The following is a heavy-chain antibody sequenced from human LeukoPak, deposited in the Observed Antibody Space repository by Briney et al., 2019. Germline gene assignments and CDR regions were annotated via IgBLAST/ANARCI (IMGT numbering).Heavy chain of an antibody. CDR1: GFTFSTYA. J-gene: IGHJ4*02. V-gene: IGHV3-23*01. D-gene: IGHD2-21*01. Sequence: GGSLRLSCAASGFTFSTYAMSWVRQAPGKGLQWVSLISGSGDGAHYADSVEGRFTISRDNSKNTVYLQMTNLRAEDTAVYYCAKGYIQLWWFDYWGQGTLVTVSS. CDR3: AKGYIQLWWFDY. CDR2: ISGSGDGA.